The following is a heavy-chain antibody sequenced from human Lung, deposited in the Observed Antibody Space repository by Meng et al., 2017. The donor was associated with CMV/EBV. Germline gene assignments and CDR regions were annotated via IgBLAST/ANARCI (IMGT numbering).Heavy chain of an antibody. J-gene: IGHJ5*02. CDR2: INPNSGGT. CDR3: ARELDPQLGYCSGGSCYGRGNWFDP. Sequence: SVXVSXXASGYTFTGYYMHWVRQAPGQGLEWMGWINPNSGGTNYAQKFQGRVTMTRDTSISTAYMELSRLRSDDTAVYYCARELDPQLGYCSGGSCYGRGNWFDPWGQGTLVTVSS. V-gene: IGHV1-2*02. D-gene: IGHD2-15*01. CDR1: GYTFTGYY.